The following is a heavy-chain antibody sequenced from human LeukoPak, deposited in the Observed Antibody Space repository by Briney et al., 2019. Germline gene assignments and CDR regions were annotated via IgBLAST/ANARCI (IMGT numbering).Heavy chain of an antibody. D-gene: IGHD3-10*01. CDR2: ISYDGSNK. CDR3: AKDYLYYYGSGSYYKPPDY. V-gene: IGHV3-30*18. CDR1: GFTFSSYG. J-gene: IGHJ4*02. Sequence: GRSLRLSCAASGFTFSSYGMHWVRQAPGKGLEWVAVISYDGSNKYYADSVKGRFTISRDNSKNTLYLQMNSLRAEDTAVYHCAKDYLYYYGSGSYYKPPDYWGQGTLVTVSS.